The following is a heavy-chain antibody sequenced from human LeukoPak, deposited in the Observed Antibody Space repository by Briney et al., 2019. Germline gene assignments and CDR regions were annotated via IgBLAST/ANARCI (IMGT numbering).Heavy chain of an antibody. J-gene: IGHJ4*02. Sequence: GSLRLSCAASGFIFSSYAMSWVRQAPGKGLEWVAAIGGSGASTYYADSVKGRFTISRDNFKNTLYLQMNSLRAEDTAVYYCAKDPRGSYSQYFDYWGQGTLVTVSS. CDR2: IGGSGAST. D-gene: IGHD1-26*01. V-gene: IGHV3-23*01. CDR3: AKDPRGSYSQYFDY. CDR1: GFIFSSYA.